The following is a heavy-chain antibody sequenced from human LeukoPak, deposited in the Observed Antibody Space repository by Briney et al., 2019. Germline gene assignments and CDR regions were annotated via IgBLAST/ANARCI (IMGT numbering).Heavy chain of an antibody. CDR1: GFTFSSHS. CDR3: TRDLMDYDVSTGLHHYYMDV. CDR2: ISSSSSYI. D-gene: IGHD3-9*01. Sequence: GGSLRLSCAASGFTFSSHSMNWVRQAPGKGLEWVSSISSSSSYIYYADSVKGRFTISRDNAKNSLYLQMNSLRAEDTAVYYCTRDLMDYDVSTGLHHYYMDVWGQGTTVTVSS. J-gene: IGHJ6*02. V-gene: IGHV3-21*01.